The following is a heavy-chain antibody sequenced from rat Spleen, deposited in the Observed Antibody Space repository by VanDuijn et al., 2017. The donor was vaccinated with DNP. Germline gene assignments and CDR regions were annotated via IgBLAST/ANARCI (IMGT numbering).Heavy chain of an antibody. CDR2: LTYDGGST. CDR1: GFTFSSFP. CDR3: ARRGYKNAWYFGF. D-gene: IGHD1-10*01. Sequence: EVQLVESGGGLVQPGRSMKLSCAASGFTFSSFPMAWVRQAPTKRLEWVAYLTYDGGSTYYRDSVKGRFTISRDNANKSLYLQMKSLRSEDTATYYFARRGYKNAWYFGFWGPGTMVTVSS. J-gene: IGHJ1*01. V-gene: IGHV5-46*01.